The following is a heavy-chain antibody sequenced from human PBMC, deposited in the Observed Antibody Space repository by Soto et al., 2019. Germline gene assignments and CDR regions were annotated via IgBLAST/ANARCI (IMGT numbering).Heavy chain of an antibody. Sequence: SGGSLRLSCAVSRISFSAYWMSWVRQAPGKGLEWVANINPDGSGKYYVDSVKGRFTISRDNVKDSLYLEMNNLRPDDTAVYYCARDSGIAAAGTISYFDYWGQGTLVTVSS. CDR1: RISFSAYW. CDR3: ARDSGIAAAGTISYFDY. CDR2: INPDGSGK. V-gene: IGHV3-7*03. D-gene: IGHD6-13*01. J-gene: IGHJ4*02.